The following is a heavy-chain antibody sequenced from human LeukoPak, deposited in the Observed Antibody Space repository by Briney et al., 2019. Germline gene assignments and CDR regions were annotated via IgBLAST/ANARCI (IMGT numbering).Heavy chain of an antibody. Sequence: ASVKVFCKASGYTFTSYGISWVRQAPGQGLEWMGWISAYNGNTNYAQKLQGRVTMTTDTSTSTAYMELRSLRSDDTAVYYCARDTLEMATIDYYGMDVWGQGTTVTVSS. CDR1: GYTFTSYG. V-gene: IGHV1-18*01. D-gene: IGHD5-24*01. CDR2: ISAYNGNT. J-gene: IGHJ6*02. CDR3: ARDTLEMATIDYYGMDV.